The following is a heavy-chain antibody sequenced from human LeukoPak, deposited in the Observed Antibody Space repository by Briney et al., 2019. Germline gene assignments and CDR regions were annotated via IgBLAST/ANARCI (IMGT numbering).Heavy chain of an antibody. Sequence: GGSLRVSCATSGFSFTTYNMNWVRQAPGKGLEWVSSISSSGSYTYYADSVKGRFTISRDNAKNTLYLQMNSLRAEDTAVYYCAKDGNSGYDSENWFDPWGQGPLVTVSS. V-gene: IGHV3-21*04. J-gene: IGHJ5*02. D-gene: IGHD5-12*01. CDR3: AKDGNSGYDSENWFDP. CDR2: ISSSGSYT. CDR1: GFSFTTYN.